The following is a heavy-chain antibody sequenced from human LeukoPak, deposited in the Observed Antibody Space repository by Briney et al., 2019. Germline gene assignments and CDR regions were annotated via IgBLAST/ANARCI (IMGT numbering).Heavy chain of an antibody. CDR1: GFTFSSYG. V-gene: IGHV3-33*01. D-gene: IGHD6-19*01. CDR2: IWYDGSNK. J-gene: IGHJ5*02. CDR3: ARDISSGWFMWFDP. Sequence: PGRSLRLSCAASGFTFSSYGMHWVRQAPVKGLEWVAVIWYDGSNKYYADSVKGRFTISRDNSKNTLYLQMNSLRAEDTAVYYCARDISSGWFMWFDPWGQGTLVTVSS.